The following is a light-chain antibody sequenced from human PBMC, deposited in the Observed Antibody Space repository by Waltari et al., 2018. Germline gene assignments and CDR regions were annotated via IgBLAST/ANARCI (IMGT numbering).Light chain of an antibody. CDR1: QSIYHY. J-gene: IGKJ2*01. Sequence: DIQMTQSPSSLSGSVGDSITIPCRASQSIYHYLNWYQQEAGKAPKLLIYAASTLQSGVPPRFSGSGSGTDFILTIDSLQPEDFATYYCQQTYTAPFTFGPGTKLEIE. CDR3: QQTYTAPFT. CDR2: AAS. V-gene: IGKV1-39*01.